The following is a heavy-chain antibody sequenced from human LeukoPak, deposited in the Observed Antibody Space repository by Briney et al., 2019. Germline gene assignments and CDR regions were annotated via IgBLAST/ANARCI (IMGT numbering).Heavy chain of an antibody. CDR2: ISAYNGNT. CDR1: GYTFISYG. Sequence: GASVKVSCKASGYTFISYGISWVRQAPGQGLEWMGWISAYNGNTNYAQKLQGRVTMTRDTPTSTAYMELRSLRSDDTAVYYCARGTDGYNSPFDLWGRGTLVTVSS. J-gene: IGHJ2*01. V-gene: IGHV1-18*01. D-gene: IGHD5-24*01. CDR3: ARGTDGYNSPFDL.